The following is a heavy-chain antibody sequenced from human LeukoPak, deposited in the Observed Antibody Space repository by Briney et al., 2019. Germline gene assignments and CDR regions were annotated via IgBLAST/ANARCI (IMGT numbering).Heavy chain of an antibody. Sequence: PGGSLRLSCAASGFTVSSNYMSWVRQAPGKGLEWVSVIYRGGSTYYADSVKGRFTISRDNSKNTLYLQMNSLRAEDTAVYYCARGYYYGSGSYLDWXXGTLVTVSS. D-gene: IGHD3-10*01. J-gene: IGHJ4*02. CDR2: IYRGGST. CDR1: GFTVSSNY. CDR3: ARGYYYGSGSYLD. V-gene: IGHV3-53*01.